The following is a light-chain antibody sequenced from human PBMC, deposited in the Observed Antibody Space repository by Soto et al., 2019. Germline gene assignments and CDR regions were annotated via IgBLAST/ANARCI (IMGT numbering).Light chain of an antibody. J-gene: IGKJ1*01. CDR1: QDIINY. CDR3: QQYDNLPPLT. Sequence: DIQMPQSPSSLSASVGDRVTITCQASQDIINYLNWYQQKPGKAPKLLIYDASNLETGVPSRFSGSGSGTDFTFTISSLQPEDIATYYCQQYDNLPPLTFGQGTKVDIK. CDR2: DAS. V-gene: IGKV1-33*01.